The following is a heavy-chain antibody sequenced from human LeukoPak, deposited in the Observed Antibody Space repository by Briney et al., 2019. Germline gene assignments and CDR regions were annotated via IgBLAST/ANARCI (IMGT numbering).Heavy chain of an antibody. CDR3: AREVSQWLVRGAFDI. D-gene: IGHD6-19*01. J-gene: IGHJ3*02. Sequence: GGSLRLSCAASGFTFSDYYMSWIRQAPGKGLEWVSYISSSGSTIYYADSVKGRFTISRDNAKNSLYLQMNSLRAEDTVVYYCAREVSQWLVRGAFDIWGQGTMVTVSS. CDR1: GFTFSDYY. CDR2: ISSSGSTI. V-gene: IGHV3-11*01.